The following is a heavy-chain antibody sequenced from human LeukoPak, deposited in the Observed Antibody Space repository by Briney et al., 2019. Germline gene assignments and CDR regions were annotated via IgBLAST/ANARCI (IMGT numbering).Heavy chain of an antibody. CDR2: INHSGST. Sequence: NWVRQPPGKGLEWIGEINHSGSTNYNPSLESRVTISVDTSKNQFSLKLSSVTAADTAVYYCARGPLYSSLVDYWGQGTLVTVSS. D-gene: IGHD6-19*01. CDR3: ARGPLYSSLVDY. V-gene: IGHV4-34*01. J-gene: IGHJ4*02.